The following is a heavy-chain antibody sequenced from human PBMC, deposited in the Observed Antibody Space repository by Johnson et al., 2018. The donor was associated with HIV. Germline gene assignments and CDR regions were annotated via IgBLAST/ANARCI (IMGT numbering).Heavy chain of an antibody. Sequence: VQLVESGGGLVQPGGSLRLSCAASGFTFSSYWMHWVRQAPGKGLVWVSRINSDGSSTSYADSVKGRFTISRDNAKNKMYLQMNSRRAEDTAGYYFALALWWLCFDAFDIWGQGTMVTVSS. CDR3: ALALWWLCFDAFDI. D-gene: IGHD2-21*01. J-gene: IGHJ3*02. CDR1: GFTFSSYW. V-gene: IGHV3-74*01. CDR2: INSDGSST.